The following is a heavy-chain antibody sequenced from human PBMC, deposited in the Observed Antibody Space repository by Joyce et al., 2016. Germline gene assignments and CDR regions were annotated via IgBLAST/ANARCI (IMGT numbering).Heavy chain of an antibody. J-gene: IGHJ4*02. CDR1: GFTFSSYW. Sequence: EVQLVESGGGLVQPGGSLRLSCAASGFTFSSYWMYWVRKAPGKGIVGVSRINRYGSSTTYADSLKGRCTISRDNAKDTLYLQMNSLRAEDTAVYYCARLRRWSGPSDCWGQGTLVTVSS. CDR3: ARLRRWSGPSDC. D-gene: IGHD4-23*01. V-gene: IGHV3-74*03. CDR2: INRYGSST.